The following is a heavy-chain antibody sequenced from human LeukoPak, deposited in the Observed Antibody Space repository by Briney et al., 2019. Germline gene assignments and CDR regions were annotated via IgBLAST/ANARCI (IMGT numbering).Heavy chain of an antibody. Sequence: GGSLRLSCAASGFTVSSNYMSWVRQAPGKGLEWVSVIYSGGSTYYADSVKGRFTISRDNSKNTLYLQMNSLRAEDTAVYYCARFLSIDDSSGYYYAGGDDAFDIWGQGTMVTVSS. V-gene: IGHV3-66*01. J-gene: IGHJ3*02. D-gene: IGHD3-22*01. CDR2: IYSGGST. CDR3: ARFLSIDDSSGYYYAGGDDAFDI. CDR1: GFTVSSNY.